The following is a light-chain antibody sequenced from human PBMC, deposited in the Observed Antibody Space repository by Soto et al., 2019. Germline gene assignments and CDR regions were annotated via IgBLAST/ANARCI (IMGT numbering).Light chain of an antibody. V-gene: IGKV3D-15*01. J-gene: IGKJ1*01. CDR3: QQYNNWPRT. CDR1: QSVSSN. CDR2: GAS. Sequence: EIVMTQCPATLSVSPGERATLSCRASQSVSSNLAWYQQKPGQAPRLLIYGASIRATGIPARFSGSGSGTEFTLTISSLQSEDFAVYYCQQYNNWPRTFGQGTKVEIK.